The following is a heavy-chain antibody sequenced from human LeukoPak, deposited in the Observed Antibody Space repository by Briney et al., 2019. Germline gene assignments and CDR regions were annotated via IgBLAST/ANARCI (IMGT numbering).Heavy chain of an antibody. CDR3: ARHRWELALGFDS. D-gene: IGHD1-26*01. V-gene: IGHV4-59*08. CDR1: GGXISNYY. Sequence: SETLSLTCTVSGGXISNYYCSWIRQPPGKGLEWIGYIYYSGSTNYSPSLKSRVTISVDTSKNQFSLKLSSVTAADTAVYYCARHRWELALGFDSWGQGTLVTVSS. CDR2: IYYSGST. J-gene: IGHJ4*02.